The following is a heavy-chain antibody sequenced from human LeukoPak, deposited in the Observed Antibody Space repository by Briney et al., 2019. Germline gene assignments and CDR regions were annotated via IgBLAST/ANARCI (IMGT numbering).Heavy chain of an antibody. Sequence: GSLRLSCAASGFTFSSYAMHWVRQAPGKGLEWVAVISYDGSNKYYADSVKGRFTISRDNSKNTLYLQMNSLRAEDTAVYYCAKDPGDGYNYYFDYWGQGTLVTVSS. CDR1: GFTFSSYA. V-gene: IGHV3-30*04. CDR3: AKDPGDGYNYYFDY. D-gene: IGHD5-24*01. J-gene: IGHJ4*02. CDR2: ISYDGSNK.